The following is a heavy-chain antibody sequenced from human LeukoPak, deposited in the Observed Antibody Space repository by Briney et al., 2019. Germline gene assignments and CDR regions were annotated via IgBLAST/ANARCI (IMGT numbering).Heavy chain of an antibody. CDR3: ARARRIVGVGYFDY. Sequence: GGSLRLSCAAPGFTFSSYGLSWVPQAPGKGLEWVSAIIGSGGSTYYADSVKGRFTFSRDNSKNPLFLQMNSLRDGDTAIYYCARARRIVGVGYFDYWGEGTLVTVSS. CDR1: GFTFSSYG. J-gene: IGHJ4*02. V-gene: IGHV3-23*01. D-gene: IGHD1-26*01. CDR2: IIGSGGST.